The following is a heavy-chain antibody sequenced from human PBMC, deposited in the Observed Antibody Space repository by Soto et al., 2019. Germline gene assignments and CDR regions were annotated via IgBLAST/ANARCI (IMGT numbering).Heavy chain of an antibody. J-gene: IGHJ4*02. V-gene: IGHV3-53*01. Sequence: GGSLRLSCAASEFTVSSNYMNWVRQAPGKGLECVSIIYSGGSTYYADSVKGRFTISRDNSKNTLYLQMNSLRADDTAVYYCASRRGYTYGPPDCWGQGTLVTVSS. CDR1: EFTVSSNY. CDR2: IYSGGST. CDR3: ASRRGYTYGPPDC. D-gene: IGHD5-18*01.